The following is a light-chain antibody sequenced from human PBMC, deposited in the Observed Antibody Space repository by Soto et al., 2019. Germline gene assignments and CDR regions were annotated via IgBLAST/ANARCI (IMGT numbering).Light chain of an antibody. CDR2: LAS. J-gene: IGKJ2*01. CDR3: MQALQTPWT. V-gene: IGKV2-28*01. Sequence: DLVMTQSPLSLPVTPGEPASISCRSSQSLLHGNGYNYLDWYLQKPGQSPQLLIYLASSRASGVPDGFSGSGSGTDFTLKISRVEAEDVGVYYCMQALQTPWTVGQGTKLEIK. CDR1: QSLLHGNGYNY.